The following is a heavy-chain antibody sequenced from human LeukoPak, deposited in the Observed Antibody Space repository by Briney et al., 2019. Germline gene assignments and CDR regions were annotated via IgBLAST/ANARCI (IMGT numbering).Heavy chain of an antibody. D-gene: IGHD1-26*01. Sequence: SETLSLTCTVSGGPISSYYWSWIRQPPGKGLEWIGYIYYSGSTNYNPSLKSRVTISVDTSKNQFSLKLSSVTAADTAVYYCARVGSGSYIDYWGQGTLVTVSS. V-gene: IGHV4-59*01. CDR1: GGPISSYY. J-gene: IGHJ4*02. CDR3: ARVGSGSYIDY. CDR2: IYYSGST.